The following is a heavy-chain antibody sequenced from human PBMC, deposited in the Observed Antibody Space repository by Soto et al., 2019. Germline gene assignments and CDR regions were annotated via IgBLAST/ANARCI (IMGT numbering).Heavy chain of an antibody. Sequence: GGSLRLSCAASGFTFSDYYMSWIRQAPGKGLEWVSYISSSGSTIYYADSVKGRFTISRDNAKNSLYLQMNSLRAEDTAVYYCASDSTGTPHLDDYWGQGTLVTVSS. V-gene: IGHV3-11*04. D-gene: IGHD1-1*01. CDR1: GFTFSDYY. CDR3: ASDSTGTPHLDDY. CDR2: ISSSGSTI. J-gene: IGHJ4*02.